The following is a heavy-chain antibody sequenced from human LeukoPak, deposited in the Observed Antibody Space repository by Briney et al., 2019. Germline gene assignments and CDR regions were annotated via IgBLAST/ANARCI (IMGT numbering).Heavy chain of an antibody. CDR2: VNRDGTEK. CDR3: VRGDWYFES. D-gene: IGHD2-21*01. CDR1: GFNFSDSR. Sequence: GGSLRLSCVPPGFNFSDSRMSWVRQAPGKGLQWVANVNRDGTEKHFLDSVEGRFTISRDNAKKSLYLQMSSLRPQDTAVYFCVRGDWYFESWGQGSLVTVSS. J-gene: IGHJ4*02. V-gene: IGHV3-7*04.